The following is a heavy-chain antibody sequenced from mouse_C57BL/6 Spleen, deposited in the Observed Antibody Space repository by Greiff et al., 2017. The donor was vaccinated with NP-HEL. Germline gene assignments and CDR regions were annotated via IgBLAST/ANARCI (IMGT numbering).Heavy chain of an antibody. V-gene: IGHV1-42*01. CDR2: INPSTGGT. Sequence: EVQLQQSGPELVKPGASVKISCKASGYSFTGYYMNWVKQSPEKSLEWIGEINPSTGGTTYNQKFKAKATLTVDKSSSTAYMQLKSLTSADSAVYYCARYKITTVYYYAMDYWGQGTSVTVSS. CDR3: ARYKITTVYYYAMDY. J-gene: IGHJ4*01. CDR1: GYSFTGYY. D-gene: IGHD1-1*01.